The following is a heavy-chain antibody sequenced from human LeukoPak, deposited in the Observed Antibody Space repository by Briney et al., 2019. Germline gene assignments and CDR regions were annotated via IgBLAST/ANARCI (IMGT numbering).Heavy chain of an antibody. D-gene: IGHD3-10*01. J-gene: IGHJ6*02. CDR2: ISYDGSNK. CDR1: GFTFSSYG. V-gene: IGHV3-30*18. Sequence: PGRSLRLSSAASGFTFSSYGMHWVRQAPGKGLEWVAVISYDGSNKYYADSVKGRFTISRDNSKNTLYLQMNSLRAEDTAVYYCAKSMVRGVSDGMDVWGQGTTVTVSS. CDR3: AKSMVRGVSDGMDV.